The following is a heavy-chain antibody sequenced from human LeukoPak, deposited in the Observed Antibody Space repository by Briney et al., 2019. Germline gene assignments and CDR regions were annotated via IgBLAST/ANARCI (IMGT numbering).Heavy chain of an antibody. CDR1: GFTFSSYA. Sequence: GGSLRLSCAASGFTFSSYAMHWVRQAPGKGLEWVAVISYDGSNKYYADSVKGRFTISRDNSKNTLYLQMNSLRAEDTAVYYCARDQRSSGYGGDFDYWGQGTLVTVSS. J-gene: IGHJ4*02. CDR2: ISYDGSNK. D-gene: IGHD3-22*01. V-gene: IGHV3-30*04. CDR3: ARDQRSSGYGGDFDY.